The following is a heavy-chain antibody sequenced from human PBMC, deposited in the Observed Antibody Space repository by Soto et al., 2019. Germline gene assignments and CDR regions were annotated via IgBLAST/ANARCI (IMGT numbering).Heavy chain of an antibody. D-gene: IGHD3-3*01. CDR3: ARGGGTILAPLP. V-gene: IGHV1-2*02. Sequence: ASVKVSCKASGYTFTGYFMHWVRQAPGQGLEWMGYINPNSGVTKYAQKFQGRVTLTRDTSINTAYMEMTMLRSDDTAVYYCARGGGTILAPLPWGQGTLVTVYS. CDR2: INPNSGVT. J-gene: IGHJ5*02. CDR1: GYTFTGYF.